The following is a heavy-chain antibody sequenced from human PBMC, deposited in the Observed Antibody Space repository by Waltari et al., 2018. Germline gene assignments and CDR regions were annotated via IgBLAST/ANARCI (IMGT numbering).Heavy chain of an antibody. Sequence: QVQLVQSGAEVKKPGASVKVSCKASGYTFTSYGISWVRQAPGQGLEWMGWISAYNGNTNYAQKLQGRVTMTTDTSTSTAYMELRSLRSDDTAVYYCARDLYYYDSSGYCCPIDYWGQGTLVTVSS. CDR3: ARDLYYYDSSGYCCPIDY. CDR1: GYTFTSYG. V-gene: IGHV1-18*01. CDR2: ISAYNGNT. D-gene: IGHD3-22*01. J-gene: IGHJ4*02.